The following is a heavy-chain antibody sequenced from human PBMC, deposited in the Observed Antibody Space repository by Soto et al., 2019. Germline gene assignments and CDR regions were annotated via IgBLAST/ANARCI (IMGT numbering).Heavy chain of an antibody. CDR2: IYSGGYT. CDR1: GFTVSNNY. J-gene: IGHJ4*02. V-gene: IGHV3-53*01. Sequence: EVQLVESGGGLIQPGGSLRLSCAVSGFTVSNNYMSWVRQAPGKGLEGVSVIYSGGYTAYGDSVKGRFTISRDNSKNTQYPQMKSLGANDPGVFSGAVNRGGGGYWGQGTLVTVSS. D-gene: IGHD3-10*01. CDR3: AVNRGGGGY.